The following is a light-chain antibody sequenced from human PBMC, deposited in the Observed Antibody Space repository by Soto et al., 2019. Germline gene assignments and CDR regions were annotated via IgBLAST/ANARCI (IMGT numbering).Light chain of an antibody. Sequence: DIVMTQSPDSLAVSLGERATINCKSSQSVLYSPNNKNYLAWYQQKPGQPPKLLIYWASTRESGVPARFSGSGSGTDFTLTISSLQAEDVAVYYCQQYYNPLRTFGQGTKVEIK. CDR1: QSVLYSPNNKNY. CDR2: WAS. J-gene: IGKJ1*01. V-gene: IGKV4-1*01. CDR3: QQYYNPLRT.